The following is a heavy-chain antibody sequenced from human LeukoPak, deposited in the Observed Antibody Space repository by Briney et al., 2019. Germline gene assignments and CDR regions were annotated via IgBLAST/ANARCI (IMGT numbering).Heavy chain of an antibody. CDR3: ARDQGVITTGSFDY. CDR1: GFTFSSYG. J-gene: IGHJ4*02. CDR2: ISHDGNNK. V-gene: IGHV3-30*19. D-gene: IGHD3-22*01. Sequence: GGSLRLSCVASGFTFSSYGMHWVRQAPGKGLEWVAGISHDGNNKYYADSVKGRFTISRDNSKNTLYLQMNSLRAEDTAVYYCARDQGVITTGSFDYWGQGTLVTVSS.